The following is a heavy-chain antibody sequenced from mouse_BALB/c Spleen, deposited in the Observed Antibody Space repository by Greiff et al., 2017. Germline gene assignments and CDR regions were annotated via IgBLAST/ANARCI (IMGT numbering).Heavy chain of an antibody. J-gene: IGHJ3*01. Sequence: QVQLHQSGAELVRPGTSVKVSCKASGYAFTNYLIEWVKQRPGQGLEWIGVINPGSGGTNYNEKFKGKATLTADKSSSTAYMQLSSLTSDDSAVYVCARHYYDWGQGTLVTVSA. V-gene: IGHV1-54*01. CDR2: INPGSGGT. CDR1: GYAFTNYL. CDR3: ARHYYD. D-gene: IGHD1-2*01.